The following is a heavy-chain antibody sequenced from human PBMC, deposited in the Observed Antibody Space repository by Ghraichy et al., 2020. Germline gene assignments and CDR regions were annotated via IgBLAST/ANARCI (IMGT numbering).Heavy chain of an antibody. J-gene: IGHJ4*02. V-gene: IGHV3-23*01. CDR1: GFTLSNYA. CDR2: LGDTT. Sequence: GGSLRLSCAASGFTLSNYAMSWVRQAPGEGLEWVSTLGDTTYYADSVKGRFTISRDNSKNTLYLQMNSLRAGDTAVYYCVKLGPVESSARFDSWGQGTLVNGPS. CDR3: VKLGPVESSARFDS. D-gene: IGHD3-16*01.